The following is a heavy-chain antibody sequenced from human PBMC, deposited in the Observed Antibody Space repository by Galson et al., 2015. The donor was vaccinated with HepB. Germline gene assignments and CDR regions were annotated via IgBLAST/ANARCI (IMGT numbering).Heavy chain of an antibody. CDR1: GFSFSKAW. J-gene: IGHJ4*02. CDR2: IKSRSSGETT. V-gene: IGHV3-15*07. D-gene: IGHD2-21*02. Sequence: SLRLSCAASGFSFSKAWMNWVRQAPGKGLEWVGRIKSRSSGETTDYAAPVRGRFTISRDDSRDTVFLQMNGLTAEDTGVYYCMTRTAILAVFGFGWGQGTQVTVAS. CDR3: MTRTAILAVFGFG.